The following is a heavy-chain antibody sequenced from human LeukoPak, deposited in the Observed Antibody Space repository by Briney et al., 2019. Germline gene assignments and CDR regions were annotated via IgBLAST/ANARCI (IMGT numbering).Heavy chain of an antibody. J-gene: IGHJ6*02. D-gene: IGHD4-17*01. V-gene: IGHV4-34*01. Sequence: SETLSLTCAVYGGSFSGYYWSWIRQPPGKGLEWIGEINHSGSTNYNPFLKSRVTISVDTSKNQFSLKLSSVTAADTAVYYCAKGTVSFPYYYYGMDVWGQGTTVTVSS. CDR2: INHSGST. CDR1: GGSFSGYY. CDR3: AKGTVSFPYYYYGMDV.